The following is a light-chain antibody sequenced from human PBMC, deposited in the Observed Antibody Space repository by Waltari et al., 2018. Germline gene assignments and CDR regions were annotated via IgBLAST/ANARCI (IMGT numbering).Light chain of an antibody. CDR3: QQSYSTPRT. CDR1: QNISTY. CDR2: SAS. V-gene: IGKV1-39*01. J-gene: IGKJ1*01. Sequence: DIQMTQSASSLSASVGDRVTITCRASQNISTYLNWYQQKPGTSPNRLVYSASTVQSGVPARFSGSGSVTDFTLSIRSLQSEDFATYYCQQSYSTPRTFGQGTKVEIK.